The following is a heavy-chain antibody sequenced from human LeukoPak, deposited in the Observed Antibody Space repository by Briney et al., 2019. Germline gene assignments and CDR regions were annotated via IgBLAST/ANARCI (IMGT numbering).Heavy chain of an antibody. CDR1: GFTFSGFG. J-gene: IGHJ3*02. CDR2: IGTAGDT. D-gene: IGHD2-15*01. CDR3: ARGYCSGGSCYLRGAFDI. Sequence: GGSLRLSCAASGFTFSGFGMHWVRQATGKGLEWVSAIGTAGDTYYPGSVKGRFTISRENAKNSLYLQMNSLRAEDTAVYYCARGYCSGGSCYLRGAFDIWGQGTMVTVSS. V-gene: IGHV3-13*01.